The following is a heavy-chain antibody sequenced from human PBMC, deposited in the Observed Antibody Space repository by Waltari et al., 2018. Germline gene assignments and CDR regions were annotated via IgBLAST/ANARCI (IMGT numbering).Heavy chain of an antibody. CDR3: ARSFGEFPAAYGMDV. V-gene: IGHV3-48*01. D-gene: IGHD3-10*01. J-gene: IGHJ6*02. Sequence: EVQLVESGGGLVQPGGSLGLSCAASGFTFSSYSMNWVSQAPGKGLEWVSYISSSISTIYYADSVKGRFTISRDNAKNSLYLQMNSLRAEDTAVYYCARSFGEFPAAYGMDVWGQGTTVTVSS. CDR1: GFTFSSYS. CDR2: ISSSISTI.